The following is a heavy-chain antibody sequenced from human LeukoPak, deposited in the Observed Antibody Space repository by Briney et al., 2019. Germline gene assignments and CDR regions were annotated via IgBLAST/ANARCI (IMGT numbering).Heavy chain of an antibody. Sequence: GGSLRLSCAASGFTFSNAWMSWVRQAPGKGLEWVGRIKSKTDGGTTDYAAPVKGRFTTSRDDSKNTLYLQMNSLRAEDTAVYYCARGRDYYDSGRRFDPWGQGTLVTVSS. V-gene: IGHV3-15*01. CDR1: GFTFSNAW. D-gene: IGHD3-22*01. CDR3: ARGRDYYDSGRRFDP. J-gene: IGHJ5*02. CDR2: IKSKTDGGTT.